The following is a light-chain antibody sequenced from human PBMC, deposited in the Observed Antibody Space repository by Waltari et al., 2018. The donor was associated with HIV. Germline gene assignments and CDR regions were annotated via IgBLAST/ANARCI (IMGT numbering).Light chain of an antibody. V-gene: IGLV1-47*01. CDR2: RDN. J-gene: IGLJ1*01. CDR3: ATWDGSLGAFFV. CDR1: TSNVGTNF. Sequence: QSVLTQPPSASGTPGQRVTISCSGTTSNVGTNFVSWYQHLPGAAPKLLMYRDNRLPAGVPARFSGSNSGASASLAISGLRSEDEGDYYCATWDGSLGAFFVFGVGTKVTVL.